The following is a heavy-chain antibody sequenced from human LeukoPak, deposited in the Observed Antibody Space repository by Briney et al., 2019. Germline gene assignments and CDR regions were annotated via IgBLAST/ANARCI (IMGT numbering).Heavy chain of an antibody. J-gene: IGHJ4*02. CDR3: TTDTFGARDS. CDR2: INEDGSST. V-gene: IGHV3-74*01. D-gene: IGHD3-10*01. Sequence: GGSLRLSCAASGYTFSRYWTHWVRQGPGKGLVWVSRINEDGSSTSYAESVRGRFTISRDNAKNMLYLQMNSLRAEDAAVYYCTTDTFGARDSWGQGTLVTVSS. CDR1: GYTFSRYW.